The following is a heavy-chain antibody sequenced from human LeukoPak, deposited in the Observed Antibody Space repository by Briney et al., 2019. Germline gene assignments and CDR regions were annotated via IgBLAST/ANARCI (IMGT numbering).Heavy chain of an antibody. Sequence: ASVKVSCKASGYTFTGYYMHWVRQAPGQGLEWMGWINPNSGVTNYAQKFQGRVTMTRDTSISTAYMELSRLRSDDTAVYYCARKTDHYDFWSGYYTAIDYWGQGTLVTVSS. J-gene: IGHJ4*02. V-gene: IGHV1-2*02. CDR2: INPNSGVT. D-gene: IGHD3-3*01. CDR3: ARKTDHYDFWSGYYTAIDY. CDR1: GYTFTGYY.